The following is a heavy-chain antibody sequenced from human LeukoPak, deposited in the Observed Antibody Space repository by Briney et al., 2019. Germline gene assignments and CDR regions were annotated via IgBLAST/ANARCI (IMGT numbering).Heavy chain of an antibody. D-gene: IGHD6-13*01. CDR3: ARIKYSSSLSAFDF. Sequence: GESLKISCEGSGYTFTTYWIGWVRPVPGRGLEWMGIVYPGNSDARYSPSFQGQVTISVDKSISTAYLQWTSLKASDTAMYYCARIKYSSSLSAFDFWGQGTMVTVSS. J-gene: IGHJ3*01. CDR1: GYTFTTYW. V-gene: IGHV5-51*01. CDR2: VYPGNSDA.